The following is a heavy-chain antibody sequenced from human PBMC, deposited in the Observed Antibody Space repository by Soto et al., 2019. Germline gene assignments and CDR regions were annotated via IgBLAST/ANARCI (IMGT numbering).Heavy chain of an antibody. D-gene: IGHD3-10*01. CDR2: ISYDGSNK. V-gene: IGHV3-30*03. J-gene: IGHJ6*02. CDR1: GFTFSSYG. Sequence: GGSLRLSCAASGFTFSSYGMHWVRQAPGKGLEWVAVISYDGSNKYYADSVKGRFTISRDNSKNTLYLQMNSLRAKDTAVYRGVRGVTAYYYYGMDVWGQGTTVTVSS. CDR3: VRGVTAYYYYGMDV.